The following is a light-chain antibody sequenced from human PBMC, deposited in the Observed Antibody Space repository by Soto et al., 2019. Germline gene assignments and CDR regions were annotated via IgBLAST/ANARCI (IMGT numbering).Light chain of an antibody. Sequence: QPVLTQPPSASGSPGQRVTISCSGTSSNIGNNYVYWYRQLPGTAPKLLIYRDDQRPSGVPDRFSGSKSGTSASLAISGLRSEDEADYYCAAWDDSLSGPVFGGGTKVTVL. CDR2: RDD. CDR1: SSNIGNNY. CDR3: AAWDDSLSGPV. J-gene: IGLJ3*02. V-gene: IGLV1-47*01.